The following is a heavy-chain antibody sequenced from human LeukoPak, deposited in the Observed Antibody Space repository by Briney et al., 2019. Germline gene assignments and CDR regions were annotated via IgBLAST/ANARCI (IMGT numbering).Heavy chain of an antibody. CDR2: ITHSGGG. CDR1: GGPFVGYY. D-gene: IGHD3-10*01. J-gene: IGHJ4*01. Sequence: SDTLSLTFTVSGGPFVGYYWTWIRQPPGKGLEWIGEITHSGGGNYNPSLKSRVTISVDSSQNRFSLKVLSVTAADTAVYYCARRAGAPDFDVWGXXTLXSVXS. V-gene: IGHV4-34*01. CDR3: ARRAGAPDFDV.